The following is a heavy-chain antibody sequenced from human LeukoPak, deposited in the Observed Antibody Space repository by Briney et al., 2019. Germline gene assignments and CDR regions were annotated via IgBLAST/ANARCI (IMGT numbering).Heavy chain of an antibody. CDR1: GGTISGYY. V-gene: IGHV4-4*09. J-gene: IGHJ5*02. D-gene: IGHD1-26*01. Sequence: SSETLCLTCTVSGGTISGYYWTWIRQPPGQGLEWIAYIHSNGYTNYNPSLRSRVTISVDPSKNQFSLTVTPVTAADTAIYYCAQRQGPMSGTYDYFDPWGQGALVTVSS. CDR3: AQRQGPMSGTYDYFDP. CDR2: IHSNGYT.